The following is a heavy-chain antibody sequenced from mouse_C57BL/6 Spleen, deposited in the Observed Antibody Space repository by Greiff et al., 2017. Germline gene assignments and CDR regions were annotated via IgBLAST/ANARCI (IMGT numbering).Heavy chain of an antibody. Sequence: VQLQQSGAELVRPGASVTLSCKASGYTFTDYEMHWVKQTPVHGLEWIGAIDPETGGTAYNQKFKGKAILTADKSSSTAYMELRSLTSEDSAVYYCTSYYYPWFAYWGQGTLVTVSA. D-gene: IGHD2-4*01. CDR3: TSYYYPWFAY. V-gene: IGHV1-15*01. J-gene: IGHJ3*01. CDR1: GYTFTDYE. CDR2: IDPETGGT.